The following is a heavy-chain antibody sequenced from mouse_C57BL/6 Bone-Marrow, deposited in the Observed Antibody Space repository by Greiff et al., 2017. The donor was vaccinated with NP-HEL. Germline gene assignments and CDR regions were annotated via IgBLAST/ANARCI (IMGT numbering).Heavy chain of an antibody. Sequence: VQLQESGPELVKPGASVKISCKASGYAFSSSWMNWVKQRPGKGLEWIGRIYPGDGDTNYNGKFKGKATLTADKSSSTAYLQLSSLTSEDSAVYFGASYYPPLDDWGQGTSVTVSS. V-gene: IGHV1-82*01. CDR3: ASYYPPLDD. CDR2: IYPGDGDT. D-gene: IGHD1-1*01. CDR1: GYAFSSSW. J-gene: IGHJ4*01.